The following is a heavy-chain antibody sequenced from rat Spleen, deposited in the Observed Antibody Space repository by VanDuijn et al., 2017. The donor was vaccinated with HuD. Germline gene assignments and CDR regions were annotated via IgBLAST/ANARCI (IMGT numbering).Heavy chain of an antibody. CDR1: GFTFSNYD. CDR3: ESRENYPGLGAY. J-gene: IGHJ3*01. V-gene: IGHV5S23*01. CDR2: ISTGGGNT. Sequence: EVQLVESGGGLVQPGRSLKLSCAASGFTFSNYDMAWVRQAPTKGLEWVASISTGGGNTYYRDSVKGRFTISRDNAKSTLYLQMDSLRSEDTATYYCESRENYPGLGAYWGQGTLVTVSS. D-gene: IGHD1-4*01.